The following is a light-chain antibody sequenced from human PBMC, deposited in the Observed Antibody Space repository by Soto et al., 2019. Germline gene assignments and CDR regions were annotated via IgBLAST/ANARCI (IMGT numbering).Light chain of an antibody. CDR1: QSISSW. CDR3: QQYNSYPVT. Sequence: DIQMTQSPSTLSASVGDRVTITCRASQSISSWLAWYQQRPGRAPEVLIYDASSLESGVPSRFSGSGSGTEFTLTISSLQPDDFATYYCQQYNSYPVTFGGGTKVHIK. CDR2: DAS. J-gene: IGKJ4*01. V-gene: IGKV1-5*01.